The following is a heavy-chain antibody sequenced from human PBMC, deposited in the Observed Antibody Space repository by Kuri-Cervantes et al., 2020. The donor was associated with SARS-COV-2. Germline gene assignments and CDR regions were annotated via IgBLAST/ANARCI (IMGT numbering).Heavy chain of an antibody. V-gene: IGHV3-7*03. J-gene: IGHJ4*02. CDR1: GFTFSFYW. D-gene: IGHD3-3*01. CDR2: IKEDGSET. CDR3: TTRPLITIFGVVTVGGDYFDY. Sequence: GESLKISCAASGFTFSFYWMSWVRQAPGKGLEWVANIKEDGSETHYVDSVKGRFTISRDNAKKSLYLQMNSLKTEDTAVYYCTTRPLITIFGVVTVGGDYFDYWGQGTLVTVSS.